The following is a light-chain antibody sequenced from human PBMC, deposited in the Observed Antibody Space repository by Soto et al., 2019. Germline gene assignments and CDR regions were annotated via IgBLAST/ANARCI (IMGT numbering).Light chain of an antibody. CDR3: CSYAGSTTRVL. CDR2: EVS. J-gene: IGLJ2*01. V-gene: IGLV2-14*01. Sequence: QSALTLPASVSGSPGQSLIISCTGTSSDVDTYKYVSWYQQHPGKAPKLMIYEVSHRPSGVSDRFSGSKSVNTASLTISGLQAEDEADYYCCSYAGSTTRVLFGGGTKLTGL. CDR1: SSDVDTYKY.